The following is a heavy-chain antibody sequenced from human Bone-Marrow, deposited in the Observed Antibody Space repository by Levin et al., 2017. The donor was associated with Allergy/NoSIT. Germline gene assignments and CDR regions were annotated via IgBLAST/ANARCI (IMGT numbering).Heavy chain of an antibody. J-gene: IGHJ4*02. CDR1: GFTFSSYA. Sequence: PGESLKISCAASGFTFSSYAMHWVRQAPGKGLEWVAVISYDGSNKYYADSVKGRFTISRDNPKNTLYLQMNSLRAEDTAVYYCARGGMVRGVIGVEYYFDYWGQGTLVTVSS. CDR2: ISYDGSNK. CDR3: ARGGMVRGVIGVEYYFDY. V-gene: IGHV3-30*04. D-gene: IGHD3-10*01.